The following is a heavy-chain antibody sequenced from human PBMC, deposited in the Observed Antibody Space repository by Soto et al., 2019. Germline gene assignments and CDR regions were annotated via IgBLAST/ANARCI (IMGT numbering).Heavy chain of an antibody. D-gene: IGHD1-26*01. CDR3: ARRYGSAIDY. V-gene: IGHV4-61*01. CDR2: FYYSGST. Sequence: SETLSLTCTVSGGSVSGGSYFWSWVRQPPGKGLEWIGYFYYSGSTKYNPSLKSRVTILEDTSKNQFSLKLNSVTAADTAVYYCARRYGSAIDYWGQGTLVTVSS. CDR1: GGSVSGGSYF. J-gene: IGHJ4*02.